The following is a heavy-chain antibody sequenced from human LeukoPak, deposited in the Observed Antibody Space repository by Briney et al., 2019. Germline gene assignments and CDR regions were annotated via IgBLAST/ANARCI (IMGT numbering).Heavy chain of an antibody. CDR1: GFSFSRAW. D-gene: IGHD3-10*01. J-gene: IGHJ4*02. CDR2: IKSKTDGGTI. V-gene: IGHV3-15*01. CDR3: TTGVTMVRGAKTDY. Sequence: GGSLRLSCVASGFSFSRAWLSWVRQAPGKGLEWVGRIKSKTDGGTIDYGAPVKGRLTISRDDSKTTVYLQMDSLKTEDTAVYYCTTGVTMVRGAKTDYWGQGTLVTV.